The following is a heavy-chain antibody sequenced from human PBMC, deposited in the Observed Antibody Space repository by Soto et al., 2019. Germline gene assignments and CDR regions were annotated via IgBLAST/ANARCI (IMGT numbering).Heavy chain of an antibody. CDR3: AREWFGPDV. J-gene: IGHJ6*03. D-gene: IGHD3-10*01. Sequence: EVQLVESGGGLVQPGGSLRLSCAASEFTFSGRSVHWVRQAPGKGLVWVSGIDKVGTDSTYADSVKGRFTSSRDSAKNTEYLQMNCRGVEDTAVDYCAREWFGPDVWGKGTTVTVSS. CDR2: IDKVGTDS. V-gene: IGHV3-74*01. CDR1: EFTFSGRS.